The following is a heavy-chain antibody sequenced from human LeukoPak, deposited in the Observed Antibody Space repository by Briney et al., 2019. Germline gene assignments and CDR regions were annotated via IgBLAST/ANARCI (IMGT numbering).Heavy chain of an antibody. CDR3: AKGIGSESDF. CDR2: ISHDGSHK. J-gene: IGHJ4*02. CDR1: GFTFSHYG. D-gene: IGHD2-21*01. Sequence: RRSLRLSCAGYGFTFSHYGMHWVRQAPGQGLEWVAVISHDGSHKNYADSVKGRFSISRDNSKDTLYLQLNSLRAEDTAVYYCAKGIGSESDFWGQGTLVTVSS. V-gene: IGHV3-30*18.